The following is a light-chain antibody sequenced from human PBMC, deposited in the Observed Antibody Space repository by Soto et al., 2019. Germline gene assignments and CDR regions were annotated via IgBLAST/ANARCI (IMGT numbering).Light chain of an antibody. Sequence: DVVMTQSPLSLPVTLGQPASSSCRSSQSLVHGVGNTYLTWVQQRPGQSPRRLIYKVSNRDSGVPDRFSGSGSGTDFTLKISRVEAEDVGVYYCMHTTNWPWNFGQGTKVEIK. CDR2: KVS. CDR1: QSLVHGVGNTY. CDR3: MHTTNWPWN. J-gene: IGKJ1*01. V-gene: IGKV2-30*02.